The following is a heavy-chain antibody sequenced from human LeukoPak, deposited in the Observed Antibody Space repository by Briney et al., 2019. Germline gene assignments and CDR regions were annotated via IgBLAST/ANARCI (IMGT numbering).Heavy chain of an antibody. CDR1: GFTFSTFW. Sequence: GGPLRLSCAASGFTFSTFWMSWVRQAPGKGLEWVANIKADGSVKHYIDSMEGRFSISRDNARSSLYLQMNSLRAEDTAVYYCVRDSDYQRISTDRYAHYDALDFWGHGTMVTVSS. CDR3: VRDSDYQRISTDRYAHYDALDF. J-gene: IGHJ3*01. D-gene: IGHD3-16*01. CDR2: IKADGSVK. V-gene: IGHV3-7*01.